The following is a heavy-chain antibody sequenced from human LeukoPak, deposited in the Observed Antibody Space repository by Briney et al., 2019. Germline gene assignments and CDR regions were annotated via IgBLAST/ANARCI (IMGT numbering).Heavy chain of an antibody. Sequence: ETLSLTCTVSGGSISSSSYYWGWIRQPPGKGLEWVANIKQDGSEKYYVDSVKGRFTISRDNAKNSLYLQMNSLRAEDTAVYYCARAALGESVYWGQGALVTVSS. D-gene: IGHD2-21*01. CDR2: IKQDGSEK. V-gene: IGHV3-7*01. J-gene: IGHJ4*02. CDR1: GGSISSSSYY. CDR3: ARAALGESVY.